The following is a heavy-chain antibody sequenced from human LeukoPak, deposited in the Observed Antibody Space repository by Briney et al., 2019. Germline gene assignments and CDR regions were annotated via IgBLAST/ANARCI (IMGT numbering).Heavy chain of an antibody. D-gene: IGHD3-10*01. CDR3: ARASDYYGSRPFDP. V-gene: IGHV3-66*02. CDR2: IYSGGST. Sequence: GGSLRLSCAASGFTVSSNYMSWVRQAPGKGLEWVSVIYSGGSTYYADSVKGRFTISRDNSKNTLYLQMNSLRAEDTAVYYCARASDYYGSRPFDPWGQGTLVTVSS. CDR1: GFTVSSNY. J-gene: IGHJ5*02.